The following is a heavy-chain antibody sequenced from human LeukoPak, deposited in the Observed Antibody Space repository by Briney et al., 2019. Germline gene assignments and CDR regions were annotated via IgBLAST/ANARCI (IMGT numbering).Heavy chain of an antibody. CDR1: GFTFSSYG. D-gene: IGHD2-2*01. CDR2: IRYDGSNK. J-gene: IGHJ4*02. Sequence: TGGSLRLSCAASGFTFSSYGMHWVRQAPGKGLEWVAFIRYDGSNKYYADSVKGRFTISRDNSKNTLYLQMNGLRAEDTAVYYCAGIVVVPAAMIGEFGYWGQGTLVTVSS. V-gene: IGHV3-30*02. CDR3: AGIVVVPAAMIGEFGY.